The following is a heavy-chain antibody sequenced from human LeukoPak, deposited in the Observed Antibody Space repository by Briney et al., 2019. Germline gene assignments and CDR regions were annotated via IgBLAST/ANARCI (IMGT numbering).Heavy chain of an antibody. J-gene: IGHJ6*03. Sequence: SQTLSLTCTVSGGSISSGSYYWSWIRQPAGKGLECLGRIYPSGSTNYNPSLKSRVTISVDTSKNQFSLRLSSVTAADTAVYYCARLTSGEGATGHYYYYMDVWGKGTTVTISS. D-gene: IGHD1-26*01. CDR1: GGSISSGSYY. CDR3: ARLTSGEGATGHYYYYMDV. CDR2: IYPSGST. V-gene: IGHV4-61*02.